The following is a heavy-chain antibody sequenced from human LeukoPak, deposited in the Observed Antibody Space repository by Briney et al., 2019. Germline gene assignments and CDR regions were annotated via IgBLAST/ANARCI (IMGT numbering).Heavy chain of an antibody. Sequence: ASVKVSCKVSGDTLRELTMHWVRQAPGKGLEWMGGFDPGAGEILYAQQFQGRATMTEDTSTDTAYMELTSLRSEDSGVYFCAAGGIYSLLDYWGQGTLVTVSS. CDR3: AAGGIYSLLDY. V-gene: IGHV1-24*01. CDR2: FDPGAGEI. J-gene: IGHJ4*02. CDR1: GDTLRELT. D-gene: IGHD3-10*01.